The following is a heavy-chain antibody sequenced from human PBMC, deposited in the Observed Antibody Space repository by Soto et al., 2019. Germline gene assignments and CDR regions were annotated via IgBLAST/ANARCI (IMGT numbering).Heavy chain of an antibody. Sequence: PGGSLRLSCAASGFTFSSYSMNWVRQAPGKGLEWVSSISSSSSYIYYADSVKGRFTISRDNAKNSLYLQMNSLRAEDTAVYYCARSYVRSEPFFPLDYWGQGTLVTVSS. J-gene: IGHJ4*02. V-gene: IGHV3-21*01. D-gene: IGHD1-26*01. CDR1: GFTFSSYS. CDR2: ISSSSSYI. CDR3: ARSYVRSEPFFPLDY.